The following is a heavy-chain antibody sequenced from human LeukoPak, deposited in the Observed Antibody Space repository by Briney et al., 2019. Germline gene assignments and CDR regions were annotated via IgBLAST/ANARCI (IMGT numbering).Heavy chain of an antibody. J-gene: IGHJ4*02. D-gene: IGHD5-24*01. V-gene: IGHV3-7*01. CDR3: ARSYDGYVRSFDY. Sequence: SGGSLRLSCAASGFIFSSHWMSWVRQAPGKGLEWVASIKEDGSEKSYMDSVKGRFTISRDNAKNSLYLQMSSLRAEDTAVYYCARSYDGYVRSFDYWGQGALVPVSS. CDR2: IKEDGSEK. CDR1: GFIFSSHW.